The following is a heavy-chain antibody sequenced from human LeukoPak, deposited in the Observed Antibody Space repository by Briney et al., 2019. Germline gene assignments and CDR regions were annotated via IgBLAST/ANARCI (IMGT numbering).Heavy chain of an antibody. V-gene: IGHV3-21*06. CDR2: ISSSSNYI. CDR3: ARCGLGGIQLWLLPFDC. Sequence: GGSLRLSCAASGFTFTTYSMNWVRQAPGKGLEWVSSISSSSNYIYYADSVKGRFTISRDNAQSSLYLQMNSLRAEDTAVYYCARCGLGGIQLWLLPFDCWGQGTLVTVSS. D-gene: IGHD5-18*01. CDR1: GFTFTTYS. J-gene: IGHJ4*02.